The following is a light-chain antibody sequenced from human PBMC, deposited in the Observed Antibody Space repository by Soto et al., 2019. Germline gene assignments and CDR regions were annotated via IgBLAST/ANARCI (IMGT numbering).Light chain of an antibody. V-gene: IGKV2-28*01. CDR3: MQALKTQFT. Sequence: DIVMTQSPLSLPVTPGEPASISCRSSQSLLHNNGYNYLDWYLQKPGQSPQLLIYLGSNRASGVPDRFSGSGSGTDVTLKISSVAAEDVGVYYCMQALKTQFTFGPGTKVEIK. J-gene: IGKJ3*01. CDR1: QSLLHNNGYNY. CDR2: LGS.